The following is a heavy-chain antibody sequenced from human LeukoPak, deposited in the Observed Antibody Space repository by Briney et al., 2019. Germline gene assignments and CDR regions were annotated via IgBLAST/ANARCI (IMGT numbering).Heavy chain of an antibody. J-gene: IGHJ4*02. D-gene: IGHD1-26*01. CDR2: ISGSGGST. CDR3: AKSHSGSYDFDY. V-gene: IGHV3-23*01. Sequence: GGSLRLSCAASGFTFSSYGMSWVRQAPGKGLEWVSAISGSGGSTYYADSVKSRFTISRDNSKNTLYLQMNSLRAEDTAVYYCAKSHSGSYDFDYWGQGTLVTVSS. CDR1: GFTFSSYG.